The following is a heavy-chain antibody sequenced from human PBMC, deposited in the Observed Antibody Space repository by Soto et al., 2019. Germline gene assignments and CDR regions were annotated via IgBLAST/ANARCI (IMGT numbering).Heavy chain of an antibody. CDR3: ARGQGGSWYSYYYGMDV. CDR1: GYSISSGYY. CDR2: IYHSGST. Sequence: SETLSLTCAVSGYSISSGYYWGWIRQPPGKGLEWVGSIYHSGSTYYNPSLKSRVTISVDTSKNQFSLKLSSVTAADTAVYYCARGQGGSWYSYYYGMDVWGQGTTVTVSS. D-gene: IGHD6-13*01. J-gene: IGHJ6*02. V-gene: IGHV4-38-2*01.